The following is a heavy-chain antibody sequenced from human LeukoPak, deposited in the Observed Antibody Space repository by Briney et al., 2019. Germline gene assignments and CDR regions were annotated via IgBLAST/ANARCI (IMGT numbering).Heavy chain of an antibody. CDR3: AKVWADYYYYYYGMDV. D-gene: IGHD1-26*01. CDR1: GCTFSNYA. Sequence: PGGSLRLSCAASGCTFSNYAMSWVRQAPGKGLEWVSVISGSDGSTYYADSVKGRFTISRDNSKNTLYLQMNSLRAEDTAVYYCAKVWADYYYYYYGMDVWGQGTTVTVSS. J-gene: IGHJ6*02. V-gene: IGHV3-23*01. CDR2: ISGSDGST.